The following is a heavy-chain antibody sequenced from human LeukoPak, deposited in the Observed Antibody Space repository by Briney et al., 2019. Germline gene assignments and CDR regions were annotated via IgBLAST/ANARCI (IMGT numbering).Heavy chain of an antibody. CDR2: IYYSGST. J-gene: IGHJ5*02. V-gene: IGHV4-31*03. Sequence: PSETLSLTGTVSGGSISSGGYYWSWIRQHPGKGLEWIGYIYYSGSTYYNPSLKSRVTISVDTSKNQFSLKLSSVTAADTAVYYCARVWDKNDFLNFDPWGQRTLVTVSS. CDR3: ARVWDKNDFLNFDP. CDR1: GGSISSGGYY. D-gene: IGHD3-9*01.